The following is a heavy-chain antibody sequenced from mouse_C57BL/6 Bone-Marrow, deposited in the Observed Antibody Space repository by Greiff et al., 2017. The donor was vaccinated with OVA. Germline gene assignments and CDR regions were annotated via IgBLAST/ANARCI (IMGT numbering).Heavy chain of an antibody. J-gene: IGHJ4*01. D-gene: IGHD1-1*01. CDR2: INPSNGGT. V-gene: IGHV1-53*01. Sequence: VQLQQPGTELVKPGASVKLSCKASGYTFTSYWMHWVKQRPGQGLEWIGNINPSNGGTKNNEKFKSKATLTADKSSSTAYMELRSLTSEDSAVYFCARWDYGSFYYAMDYWGQGTSVTVSS. CDR1: GYTFTSYW. CDR3: ARWDYGSFYYAMDY.